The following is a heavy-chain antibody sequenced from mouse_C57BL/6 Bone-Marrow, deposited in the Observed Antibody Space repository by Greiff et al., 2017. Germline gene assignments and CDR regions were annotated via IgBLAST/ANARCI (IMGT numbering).Heavy chain of an antibody. CDR2: ILPGSGST. D-gene: IGHD1-1*01. CDR3: ARRRVYYYGSSYENFDV. CDR1: GYTFTGYW. V-gene: IGHV1-9*01. J-gene: IGHJ1*03. Sequence: VKLMESGAELMKPGASVKLSCKATGYTFTGYWIEWVKQRPGHGLEWIGEILPGSGSTNYNEKFKGKATFTADTSSNTAYMQLSSLTTEDSAIYYCARRRVYYYGSSYENFDVWGTGTTVTVSS.